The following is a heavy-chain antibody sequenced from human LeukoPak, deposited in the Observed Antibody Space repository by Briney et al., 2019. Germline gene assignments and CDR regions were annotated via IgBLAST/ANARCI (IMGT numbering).Heavy chain of an antibody. J-gene: IGHJ4*02. CDR3: AKDEDGDYVYYFDY. V-gene: IGHV3-23*01. Sequence: GGSLRLSCAASGFTFSNYTMNWVRQAPGKGLEWVSAISGSGGSTYYADSVKGRFTISRDNSKNTLYLQMNSLRAEDTAVYYCAKDEDGDYVYYFDYWGQGTLVTVSS. D-gene: IGHD4-17*01. CDR1: GFTFSNYT. CDR2: ISGSGGST.